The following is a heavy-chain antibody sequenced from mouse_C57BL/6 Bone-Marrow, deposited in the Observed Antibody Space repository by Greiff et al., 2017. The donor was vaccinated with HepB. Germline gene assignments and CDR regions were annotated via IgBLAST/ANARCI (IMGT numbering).Heavy chain of an antibody. Sequence: EVQVVESGGGLVQPKGSLKLSCAASGFTFNTYAMHWVRQAPGKGLEWVARLRSKSSNYATYYADSVKDRFTISRDDSQSMLYLQMNNLKTEDTAMYYCVRDRYDYDGDWYFDVWGTGTTGTVSS. CDR2: LRSKSSNYAT. V-gene: IGHV10-3*01. CDR3: VRDRYDYDGDWYFDV. D-gene: IGHD2-4*01. J-gene: IGHJ1*03. CDR1: GFTFNTYA.